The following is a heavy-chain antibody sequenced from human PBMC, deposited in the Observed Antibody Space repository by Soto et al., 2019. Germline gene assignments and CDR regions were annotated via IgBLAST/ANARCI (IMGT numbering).Heavy chain of an antibody. CDR3: AKDRSPGATTWNVY. D-gene: IGHD1-26*01. J-gene: IGHJ4*02. V-gene: IGHV3-23*01. CDR1: GFIFSSSA. CDR2: ISGRGVSK. Sequence: PGGSLRLSCVVSGFIFSSSAMNWVRQAPGKGLEWVSTISGRGVSKYYADSVKGRFTISRDNSNNTVSLQMNSLRAEDAAVYYCAKDRSPGATTWNVYWGQGILVTVSS.